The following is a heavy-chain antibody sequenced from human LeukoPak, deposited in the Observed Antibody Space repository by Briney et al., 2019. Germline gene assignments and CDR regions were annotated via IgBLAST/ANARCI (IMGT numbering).Heavy chain of an antibody. CDR3: ARHVLIDGYRSGGTCYSGIDY. CDR1: GYSFTSYW. CDR2: IYPGDSDS. D-gene: IGHD2-15*01. Sequence: GESLKISCKGSGYSFTSYWIGWVRQMPGKGLEWMGIIYPGDSDSRYSPSFQGQVTISADKSTSTAYLQWSSLKASDTAMYYCARHVLIDGYRSGGTCYSGIDYWGQGTLVTVSS. J-gene: IGHJ4*02. V-gene: IGHV5-51*01.